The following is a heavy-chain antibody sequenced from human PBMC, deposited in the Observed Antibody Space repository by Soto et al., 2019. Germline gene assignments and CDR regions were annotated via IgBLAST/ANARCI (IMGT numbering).Heavy chain of an antibody. CDR1: HATFTGYT. Sequence: QVHLVQSETEVKEPGASVTVSCKTSHATFTGYTINWVRQAPGQGLEWLGWISSLSGNTYYARDFLGRLTMTTNTSATTAYMQLRSLRSDDTAVYFCARGTVTSGRWFGPWGQGTLVTVSS. D-gene: IGHD4-17*01. V-gene: IGHV1-18*04. CDR3: ARGTVTSGRWFGP. J-gene: IGHJ5*02. CDR2: ISSLSGNT.